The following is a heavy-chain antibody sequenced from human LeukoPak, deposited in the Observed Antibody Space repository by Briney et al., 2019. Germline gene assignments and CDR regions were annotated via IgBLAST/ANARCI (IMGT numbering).Heavy chain of an antibody. J-gene: IGHJ3*02. CDR1: GFTFSSYA. Sequence: PGGSLRLSCAASGFTFSSYAMSWVRQAPGKGLEGVSAISGSGGSTYYADSVKGRFTISRDNSKNTLYLQMNSLRAEDTAVYYCAKDTDSSGYIPIDAFDIWGQGTMVTVSS. CDR3: AKDTDSSGYIPIDAFDI. V-gene: IGHV3-23*01. CDR2: ISGSGGST. D-gene: IGHD3-22*01.